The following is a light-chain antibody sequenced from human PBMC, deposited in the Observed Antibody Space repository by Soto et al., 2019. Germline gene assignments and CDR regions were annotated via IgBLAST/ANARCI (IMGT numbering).Light chain of an antibody. CDR2: GAS. J-gene: IGKJ4*01. Sequence: EIVLTQSPGTLSLSPGERATLSCRAIQSVSNNYLAWYQQKPGQAPRLLIYGASNRATRTPDRFSGSRSAKHFTRSCSRLELGAFAVYFGQQFRRAPRTFPRGIKVQIK. CDR1: QSVSNNY. CDR3: QQFRRAPRT. V-gene: IGKV3-20*01.